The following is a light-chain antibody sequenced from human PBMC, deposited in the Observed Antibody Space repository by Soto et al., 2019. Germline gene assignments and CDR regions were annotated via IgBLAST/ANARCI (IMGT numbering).Light chain of an antibody. V-gene: IGKV3-11*01. CDR1: QSVSDF. CDR2: DAS. CDR3: QQHDILPIT. Sequence: EIVLTQSPATLSLSPGERATLSCKASQSVSDFLAWYQQKPGQAPRLLIYDASNRATGIPARFSGSGSGTDFTLTISRLEPEDFALYYCQQHDILPITFGQGTRLEIK. J-gene: IGKJ5*01.